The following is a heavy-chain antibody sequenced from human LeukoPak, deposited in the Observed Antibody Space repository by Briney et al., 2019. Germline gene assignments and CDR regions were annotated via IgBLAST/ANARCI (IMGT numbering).Heavy chain of an antibody. J-gene: IGHJ3*02. Sequence: GGSLRLSCAASGFTFDDYGMSWVRQAPGKGLEWVSGINWNGGSTGYADSVKGRFTISRDNAKNSLYLQMNSLRAEDTALYYCARENYDSSGYDAFDIWGQGTMVTVSS. V-gene: IGHV3-20*04. CDR1: GFTFDDYG. CDR2: INWNGGST. D-gene: IGHD3-22*01. CDR3: ARENYDSSGYDAFDI.